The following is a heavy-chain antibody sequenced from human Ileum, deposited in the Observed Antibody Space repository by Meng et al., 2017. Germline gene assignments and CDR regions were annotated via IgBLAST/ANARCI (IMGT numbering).Heavy chain of an antibody. D-gene: IGHD3-10*01. CDR3: ARGVVSGSHYNTY. CDR1: CGSISSSIW. CDR2: IHHSGTT. J-gene: IGHJ4*02. V-gene: IGHV4-4*02. Sequence: QVQLQESGPGLVKPSGTLSLTCAFSCGSISSSIWWSWVRQPPEKGLEWIGEIHHSGTTNYSPSLKSRLTISVDKSKNQFSLKLQSVTAADTAVYFCARGVVSGSHYNTYWGQGILVTVSS.